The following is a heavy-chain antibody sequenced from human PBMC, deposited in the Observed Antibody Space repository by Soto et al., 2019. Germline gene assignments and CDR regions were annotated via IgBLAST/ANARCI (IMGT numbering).Heavy chain of an antibody. D-gene: IGHD3-10*01. V-gene: IGHV4-34*01. CDR2: INHSGSA. Sequence: QVQIHQWGAGVLKPSETLSLTCAVSGGSFSGYIWTWIRQTPGKGLQWIGQINHSGSAVYNPSLKTRVXXXIXXTNQFSLEMSSVTAADTAVYYCARGLSTGSPYSGGWYYFDSWGQGATVTVS. CDR3: ARGLSTGSPYSGGWYYFDS. CDR1: GGSFSGYI. J-gene: IGHJ4*02.